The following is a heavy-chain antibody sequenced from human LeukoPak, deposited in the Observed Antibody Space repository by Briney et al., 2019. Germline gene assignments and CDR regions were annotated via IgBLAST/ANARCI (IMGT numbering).Heavy chain of an antibody. Sequence: GGSLRLSCAASGFTFSRYSMNWVRQAPGNGLEWLSTISSVSDYLYHADSVRGRFTISRDNSRNSLYLQISSLTGEDAAISYSARDLSLGTPDGFDYWGQEIRVTVS. CDR1: GFTFSRYS. CDR2: ISSVSDYL. V-gene: IGHV3-21*01. D-gene: IGHD6-13*01. J-gene: IGHJ4*02. CDR3: ARDLSLGTPDGFDY.